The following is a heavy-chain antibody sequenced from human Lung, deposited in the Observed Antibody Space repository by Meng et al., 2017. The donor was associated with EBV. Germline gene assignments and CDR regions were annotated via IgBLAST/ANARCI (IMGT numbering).Heavy chain of an antibody. Sequence: HVQLQESGPGLVKPSQTLSLTCTVSGGSVRFGDYYWSWIRQPPGKGLEWIGYIYDSGSTSYNPSLMSRVTISVDTSRNQFSLKLTSVTAADTAVYFCARTNYGDYNWFDPWGQGTLVTVSS. CDR3: ARTNYGDYNWFDP. CDR1: GGSVRFGDYY. CDR2: IYDSGST. J-gene: IGHJ5*02. D-gene: IGHD4-17*01. V-gene: IGHV4-30-4*08.